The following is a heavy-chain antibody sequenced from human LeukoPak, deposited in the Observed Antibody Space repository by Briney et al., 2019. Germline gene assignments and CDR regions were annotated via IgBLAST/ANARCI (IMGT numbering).Heavy chain of an antibody. Sequence: ASVKVSCKASGYTFTGYYMHWVRQAPGQGLEWMGWISAYNGNTNYAQKLQGRVTMTADTSTSTAYMELRSLRSDDTAVYYCARVGCSSTSCLGAYDYWGQGTLVTVSS. D-gene: IGHD2-2*01. V-gene: IGHV1-18*04. CDR2: ISAYNGNT. CDR3: ARVGCSSTSCLGAYDY. J-gene: IGHJ4*02. CDR1: GYTFTGYY.